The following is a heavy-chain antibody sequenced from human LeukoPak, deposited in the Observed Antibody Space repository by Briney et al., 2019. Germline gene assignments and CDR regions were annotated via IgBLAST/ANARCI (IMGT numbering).Heavy chain of an antibody. D-gene: IGHD1-26*01. V-gene: IGHV1-18*01. CDR3: ARDLIVGATLAGGHDAFDI. CDR1: GYTFTSYG. CDR2: ISAYTGNT. J-gene: IGHJ3*02. Sequence: ASVKVSCKASGYTFTSYGISWVRQVPGQGLEWMGWISAYTGNTNYAQNLQGRVTMTTDTSTRTAYMDLRSLRSDDTAVYYCARDLIVGATLAGGHDAFDIWGQGTMVPVSS.